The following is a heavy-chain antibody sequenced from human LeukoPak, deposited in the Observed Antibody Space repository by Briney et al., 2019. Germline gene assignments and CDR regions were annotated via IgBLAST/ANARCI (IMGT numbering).Heavy chain of an antibody. Sequence: GGSLRLSCAASGLTFSSYAMHWVRQAPGKGLEWVAVISYDGSNKYYADSVKGRFTISRDNSKNTLYLQMNSLRAEDTAVYYCARAPSRDGYNYFDYWGQGTLVTVSS. CDR2: ISYDGSNK. CDR3: ARAPSRDGYNYFDY. J-gene: IGHJ4*02. CDR1: GLTFSSYA. V-gene: IGHV3-30-3*01. D-gene: IGHD5-24*01.